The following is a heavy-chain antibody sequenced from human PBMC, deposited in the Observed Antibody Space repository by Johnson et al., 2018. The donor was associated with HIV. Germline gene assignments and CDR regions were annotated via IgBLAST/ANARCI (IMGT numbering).Heavy chain of an antibody. CDR2: IRYDGSNK. CDR3: ARGVTVAGTKGQSAFDI. CDR1: GFTFSSYG. V-gene: IGHV3-30*02. J-gene: IGHJ3*02. Sequence: QVQLVESGGGVVQPGGSLRLSCVASGFTFSSYGMHWVRQAPGKGLEWVAFIRYDGSNKYYADSVKGRFTISRDNSKNTLYLQMNSLRAEETAVYYCARGVTVAGTKGQSAFDIWGQGTMVTVSS. D-gene: IGHD6-19*01.